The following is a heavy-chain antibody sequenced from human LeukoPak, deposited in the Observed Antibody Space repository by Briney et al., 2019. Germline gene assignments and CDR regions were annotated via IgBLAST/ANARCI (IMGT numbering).Heavy chain of an antibody. Sequence: PGGSLRLSCAASGFTFSDYYMSWVRQAPGKGLEWVSAISPSSGTFYADSVKGRFTISRDNSKNTLYLQMNSLRAEDTAVYYCARPQSSSGYYWPFDDWGQGTLVTVSS. CDR1: GFTFSDYY. CDR2: ISPSSGT. J-gene: IGHJ4*02. D-gene: IGHD3-22*01. V-gene: IGHV3-23*01. CDR3: ARPQSSSGYYWPFDD.